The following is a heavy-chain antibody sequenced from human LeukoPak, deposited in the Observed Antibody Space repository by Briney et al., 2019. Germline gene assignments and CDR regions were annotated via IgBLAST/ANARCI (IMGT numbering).Heavy chain of an antibody. Sequence: GGSLRLSCAASGFTFSSYWMSWVRQAPGKGLEWVANIKQDGSEKYYVDSVKGRFTFSRDNAKNSLYLQMNSLRAEDTAVYYCARDKRAATHYYYYMDVWGKGTTVTVSS. D-gene: IGHD6-25*01. V-gene: IGHV3-7*01. CDR3: ARDKRAATHYYYYMDV. CDR2: IKQDGSEK. J-gene: IGHJ6*03. CDR1: GFTFSSYW.